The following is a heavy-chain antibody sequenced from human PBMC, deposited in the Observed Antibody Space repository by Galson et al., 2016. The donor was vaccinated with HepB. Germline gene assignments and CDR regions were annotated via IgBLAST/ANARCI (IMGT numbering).Heavy chain of an antibody. V-gene: IGHV3-9*01. CDR2: ISWNSGTI. CDR3: AKDMSAGAAASGCFDC. J-gene: IGHJ4*02. Sequence: SLRLSCAASGFTFDEYAMHWVRQAPGKGLEWVSTISWNSGTIHYMDSVKGRFTTSRDNAKNSLYLQTDGLKTEDTALYYCAKDMSAGAAASGCFDCWGQGTLVTVSS. CDR1: GFTFDEYA. D-gene: IGHD6-13*01.